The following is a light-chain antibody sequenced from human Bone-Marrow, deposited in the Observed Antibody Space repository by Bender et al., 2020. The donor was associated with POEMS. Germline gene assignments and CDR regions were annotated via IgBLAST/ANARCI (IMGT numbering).Light chain of an antibody. V-gene: IGLV2-23*02. CDR2: EVS. J-gene: IGLJ1*01. Sequence: QSALTQPASVSGSPGQSISISCTGTGSNVGSYNLVSWYQQHPGKAPKLMIYEVSKRPSGVPDRFSGSKSGNTASLTVSGLQAEDEADYYCSSHAGSNSFYVFGTGTKVTVL. CDR1: GSNVGSYNL. CDR3: SSHAGSNSFYV.